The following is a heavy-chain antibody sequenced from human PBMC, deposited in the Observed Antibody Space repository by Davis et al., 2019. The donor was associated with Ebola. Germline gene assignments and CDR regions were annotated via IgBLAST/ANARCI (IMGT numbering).Heavy chain of an antibody. Sequence: GGSLRLSCADSVITFSSYAMTWVRQAPGKGLEWVSAIGGSGGNTYYADSVKGRFTISRDNSRNTLFLQMNSLRAEDTAVYYCAGGDFWSGRFDYWGQGTLVTVSS. V-gene: IGHV3-23*01. J-gene: IGHJ4*02. CDR2: IGGSGGNT. CDR3: AGGDFWSGRFDY. CDR1: VITFSSYA. D-gene: IGHD3-3*01.